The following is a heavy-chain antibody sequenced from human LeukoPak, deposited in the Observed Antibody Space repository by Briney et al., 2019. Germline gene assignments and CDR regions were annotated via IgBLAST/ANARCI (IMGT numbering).Heavy chain of an antibody. CDR1: GYTFTGYY. J-gene: IGHJ4*02. D-gene: IGHD6-6*01. Sequence: AASVKVSCKASGYTFTGYYMHWVRQAPGQGLEWMGRINPNSGGTNYAQKFQGRVTMTRDTSISTAYMELSRLRSDDTAVYYCATGEYSSSSDDYWDQGTLVTVSS. CDR3: ATGEYSSSSDDY. V-gene: IGHV1-2*06. CDR2: INPNSGGT.